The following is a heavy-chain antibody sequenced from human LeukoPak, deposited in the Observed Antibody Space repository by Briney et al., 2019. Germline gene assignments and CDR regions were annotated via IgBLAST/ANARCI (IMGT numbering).Heavy chain of an antibody. CDR3: AKGWSGSDAFDI. V-gene: IGHV3-23*01. D-gene: IGHD3-3*01. J-gene: IGHJ3*02. CDR1: GFTFSSYA. CDR2: ISGSGGST. Sequence: GGSLRLSCAASGFTFSSYAMSWVRQAPWKGLEWFSAISGSGGSTYYADSVKGWFTISRDNSKNTLYLQMNSLRAEDTAVYYCAKGWSGSDAFDIWGQGTMVTVSS.